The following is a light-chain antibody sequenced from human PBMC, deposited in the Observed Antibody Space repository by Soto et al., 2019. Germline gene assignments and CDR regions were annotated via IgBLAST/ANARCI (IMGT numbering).Light chain of an antibody. CDR1: SSNIGSNT. Sequence: QSVLTQPPSASGTPGQRVTISCSGSSSNIGSNTVNWYQQLPGTAPKLLIYSNNQRPSGVPVRFSGSKSGTSDSLAISGRQSEDEADYYCSSWDDSRNSVVFGGGTKVTVL. CDR2: SNN. V-gene: IGLV1-44*01. J-gene: IGLJ2*01. CDR3: SSWDDSRNSVV.